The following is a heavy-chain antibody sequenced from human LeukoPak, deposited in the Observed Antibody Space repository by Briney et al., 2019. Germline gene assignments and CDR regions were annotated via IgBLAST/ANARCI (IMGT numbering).Heavy chain of an antibody. CDR3: ARDRLQLQS. D-gene: IGHD1-1*01. CDR2: IYYTGNT. CDR1: GGSISSYY. Sequence: SETLSLTCTVSGGSISSYYWSWIRQPPGKGLEWIGHIYYTGNTNYNPSLKSRVTISVDTSKNQFSLKLSSVTAADTAVYYCARDRLQLQSWGQGTLVTVSS. V-gene: IGHV4-59*01. J-gene: IGHJ5*02.